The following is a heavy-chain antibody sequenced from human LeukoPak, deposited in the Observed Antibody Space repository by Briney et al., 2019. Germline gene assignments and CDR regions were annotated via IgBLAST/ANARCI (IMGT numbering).Heavy chain of an antibody. V-gene: IGHV3-7*04. CDR2: IKQDGSEK. Sequence: PGGSLRLSCAASGFTFSSYWMSWVRQAPGKGLEWVANIKQDGSEKYYVDSVKGRFTISRDNAKNSLYLQMNSLRAEDTAVYYCARDSIRPRKPLWFGGFNFDYWGQGTLVTVSS. D-gene: IGHD3-10*01. CDR1: GFTFSSYW. CDR3: ARDSIRPRKPLWFGGFNFDY. J-gene: IGHJ4*02.